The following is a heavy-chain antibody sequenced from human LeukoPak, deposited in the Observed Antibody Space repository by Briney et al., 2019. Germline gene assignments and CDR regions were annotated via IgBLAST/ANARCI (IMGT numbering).Heavy chain of an antibody. D-gene: IGHD3-22*01. V-gene: IGHV4-38-2*02. Sequence: SETLSLTCSVSGYSITSGFYWGWIRQPPGKGLEWIGNIFRSGSTYYNTSLKSRVTISVDTSKNQFSLKLSSVTAADTAVYYCARANYYDSSGYSRGAFDIWGQGTMVTVSS. CDR1: GYSITSGFY. CDR2: IFRSGST. CDR3: ARANYYDSSGYSRGAFDI. J-gene: IGHJ3*02.